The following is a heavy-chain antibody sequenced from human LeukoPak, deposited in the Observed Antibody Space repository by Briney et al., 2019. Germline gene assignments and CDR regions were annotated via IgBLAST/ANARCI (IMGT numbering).Heavy chain of an antibody. CDR2: INPYNDNT. CDR3: ARDHSNWNYAPDF. V-gene: IGHV1-18*01. Sequence: ASVKVSCKASGYNFDRYGISWVRQAPGQGLEWMGWINPYNDNTNFAQNVQGRVTMTTDTSTRIAYMELRSLTSDDTAVYYCARDHSNWNYAPDFWGQGTLVIVSS. D-gene: IGHD1-7*01. J-gene: IGHJ4*02. CDR1: GYNFDRYG.